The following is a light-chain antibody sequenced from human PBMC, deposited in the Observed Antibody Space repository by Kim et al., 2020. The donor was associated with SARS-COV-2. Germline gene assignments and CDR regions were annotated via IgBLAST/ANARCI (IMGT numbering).Light chain of an antibody. CDR3: QQRSNWPPT. CDR2: DAS. Sequence: LSPGEIAALSCRASQSVSSYLAWYQQKPGQAPRLLIYDASNRATGIPARFSGSGSGTDFTLTISSLEPEDFAVYYCQQRSNWPPTFGQGTKVDIK. CDR1: QSVSSY. J-gene: IGKJ1*01. V-gene: IGKV3-11*01.